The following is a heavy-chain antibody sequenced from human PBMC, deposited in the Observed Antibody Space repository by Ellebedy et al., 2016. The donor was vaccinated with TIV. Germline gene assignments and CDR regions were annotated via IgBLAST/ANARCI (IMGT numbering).Heavy chain of an antibody. CDR2: IYYTGST. CDR1: GGSISGSSYH. J-gene: IGHJ4*02. CDR3: ATGRWLQPYFDY. V-gene: IGHV4-31*03. D-gene: IGHD5-24*01. Sequence: LRLSCTVSGGSISGSSYHWGRMRQDTGKGPERIGYIYYTGSTYYNPSLKSRLFISVDTSKNQFSLKLTSVTAAGTAVYYCATGRWLQPYFDYWGQGTPVTVSS.